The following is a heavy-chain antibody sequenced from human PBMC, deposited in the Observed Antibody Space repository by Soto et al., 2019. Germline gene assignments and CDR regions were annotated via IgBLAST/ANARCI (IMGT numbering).Heavy chain of an antibody. CDR3: GRSSSVFGAGWFDP. J-gene: IGHJ5*02. V-gene: IGHV1-18*01. CDR2: VSGYNYNT. Sequence: ASVKVSCKASGYSFRSYGINWVRQAPGQGLEWIGWVSGYNYNTKYAQKLQGRITVTTDTSTNTAYMELRSLRSDDTAVYYCGRSSSVFGAGWFDPWGQGTLVTVSS. CDR1: GYSFRSYG. D-gene: IGHD3-10*02.